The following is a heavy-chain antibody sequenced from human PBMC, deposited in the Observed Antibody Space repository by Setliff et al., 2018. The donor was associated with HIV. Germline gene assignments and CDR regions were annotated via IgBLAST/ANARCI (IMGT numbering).Heavy chain of an antibody. V-gene: IGHV1-3*01. CDR3: ALITTTFDI. J-gene: IGHJ3*02. D-gene: IGHD2-8*01. CDR2: INAGNGNT. Sequence: GASVKVSCKASGYTFTDYAMHWVRQAPGQRLEWMGWINAGNGNTGYAQKFQGRVTMTRNTSVSTVYMELSSLRSEDAAMYYCALITTTFDIWGQGTMVTVSS. CDR1: GYTFTDYA.